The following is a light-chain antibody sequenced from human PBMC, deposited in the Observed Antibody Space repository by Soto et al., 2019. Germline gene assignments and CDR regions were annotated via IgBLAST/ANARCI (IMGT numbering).Light chain of an antibody. Sequence: DIQMTQSPSSLSASVGDRVTITCRASQTINKNLNWYQQKPGQAPNLLIYDASTLQSGVPSRFSGSGSGTEFTLTISSLQPDDSATYYCQQYNSYLWTFGQGTKVDIK. CDR1: QTINKN. CDR2: DAS. V-gene: IGKV1-5*01. CDR3: QQYNSYLWT. J-gene: IGKJ1*01.